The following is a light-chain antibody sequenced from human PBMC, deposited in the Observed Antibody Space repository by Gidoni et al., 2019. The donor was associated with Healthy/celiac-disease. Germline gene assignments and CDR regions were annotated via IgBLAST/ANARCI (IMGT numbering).Light chain of an antibody. J-gene: IGKJ4*01. Sequence: DIQMTQSPSSLSASVGDRVTITCQASQDISNYLKWYQQKPGKAPKLLIYDASNLETGVPSRFSGSGAGTDFTFTISSLQPEDIATYYCQQYDNHALTFXGXTKVXIK. CDR2: DAS. CDR1: QDISNY. CDR3: QQYDNHALT. V-gene: IGKV1-33*01.